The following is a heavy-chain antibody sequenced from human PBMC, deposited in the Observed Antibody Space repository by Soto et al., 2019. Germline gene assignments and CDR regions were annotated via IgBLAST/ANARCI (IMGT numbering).Heavy chain of an antibody. CDR2: INPKSGGT. D-gene: IGHD2-15*01. J-gene: IGHJ6*02. Sequence: ASVKVSCKASGYTFTGYYMHWVRQAPGQGLEWMGWINPKSGGTHYAQKFQGRVTMTKDTASSTAYMEVSRMRSDDTDEYYCWLEDRRYYYYYYGMDVWGQGTTVTVSS. CDR3: WLEDRRYYYYYYGMDV. CDR1: GYTFTGYY. V-gene: IGHV1-2*02.